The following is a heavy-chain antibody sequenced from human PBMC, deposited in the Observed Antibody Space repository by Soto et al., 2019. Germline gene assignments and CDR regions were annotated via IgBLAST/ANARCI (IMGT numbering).Heavy chain of an antibody. CDR1: GFTFSNAW. D-gene: IGHD6-19*01. CDR2: IKSKTDGGTT. V-gene: IGHV3-15*07. Sequence: EVQLVESGGGLVKPGGSLRLSCAASGFTFSNAWMNWVRQAPGKGLEWVGRIKSKTDGGTTDYAAPVKGRFTISRDDSKNTLYLHMNSLKTEDTAVYYCTTDAGFGEQWLVYYGMDVWGQGTTVTVSS. CDR3: TTDAGFGEQWLVYYGMDV. J-gene: IGHJ6*02.